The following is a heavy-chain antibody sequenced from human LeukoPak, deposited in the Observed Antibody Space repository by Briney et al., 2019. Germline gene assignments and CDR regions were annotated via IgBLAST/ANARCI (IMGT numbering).Heavy chain of an antibody. CDR2: IYYSGST. J-gene: IGHJ4*02. Sequence: SETLSLNCTVTGGSISSYYWNWIRQPPGPGLEWIGYIYYSGSTNYNPSLKSRVTISVDTSKNQFSLKLSSVTAADTAVYYCARAPYCSSTSCAQDYWGQGTLVTVSS. D-gene: IGHD2-2*01. CDR1: GGSISSYY. V-gene: IGHV4-59*01. CDR3: ARAPYCSSTSCAQDY.